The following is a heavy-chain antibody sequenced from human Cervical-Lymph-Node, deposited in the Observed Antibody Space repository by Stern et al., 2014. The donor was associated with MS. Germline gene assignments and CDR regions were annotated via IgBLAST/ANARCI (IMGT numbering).Heavy chain of an antibody. J-gene: IGHJ1*01. D-gene: IGHD3-10*01. CDR2: TRNKARRYTT. Sequence: EVQLLESGGGLVQPGGSLRLSCAASGYTFSDHYIDWVRQAPGRGLEWVGRTRNKARRYTTDYAASVKGRFTISRDNSKNSVYLQMNSLRTEDTAVYFCARATNMVRGVIDFQHSGLGTLVTVSS. CDR1: GYTFSDHY. V-gene: IGHV3-72*01. CDR3: ARATNMVRGVIDFQH.